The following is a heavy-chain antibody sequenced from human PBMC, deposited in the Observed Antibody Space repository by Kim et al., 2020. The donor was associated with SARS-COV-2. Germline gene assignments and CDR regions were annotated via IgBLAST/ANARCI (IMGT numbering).Heavy chain of an antibody. D-gene: IGHD3-10*01. V-gene: IGHV3-49*04. CDR2: IRSKAYGGTT. CDR1: GFTFGDYA. Sequence: GSLRLSCTASGFTFGDYAMSWVRQAPGKGLEWVGFIRSKAYGGTTEYAASVKGRFTISRDDSKSIAYLQMNTLKTEDTAVYYCTSQIRGVIHYYYYYMD. J-gene: IGHJ6*03. CDR3: TSQIRGVIHYYYYYMD.